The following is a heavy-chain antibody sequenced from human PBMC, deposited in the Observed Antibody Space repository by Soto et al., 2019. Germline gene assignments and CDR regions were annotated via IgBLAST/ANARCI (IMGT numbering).Heavy chain of an antibody. J-gene: IGHJ5*02. Sequence: PSETLSLTCTVSGGSISSGDYYWSWIRQPPGKGLEWIGYIYYSGSTYYNPSLKSRVTISIDTSKNQFSLKLSSVTAADTAVYYCARSQYCDSSLPGPWGQGTLVTVSS. D-gene: IGHD3-22*01. V-gene: IGHV4-30-4*01. CDR1: GGSISSGDYY. CDR2: IYYSGST. CDR3: ARSQYCDSSLPGP.